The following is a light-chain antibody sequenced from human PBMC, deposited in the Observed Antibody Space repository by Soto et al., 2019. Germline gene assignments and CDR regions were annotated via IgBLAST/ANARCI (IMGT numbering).Light chain of an antibody. J-gene: IGKJ4*01. V-gene: IGKV3-11*01. CDR1: QSVSSY. CDR2: DAS. Sequence: EIVLTQSPATLSLSPGERATLSCRASQSVSSYLAWYQQKPGQAPRLLIYDASNRATGSPARFSGSGSGTDFTLTISRLEPEEFAVYYCQQRSNWPPALTYGGGNKVEIK. CDR3: QQRSNWPPALT.